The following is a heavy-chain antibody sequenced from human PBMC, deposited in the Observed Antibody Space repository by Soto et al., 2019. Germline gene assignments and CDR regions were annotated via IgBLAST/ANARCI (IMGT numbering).Heavy chain of an antibody. CDR3: ARARGYCSSTSCPNWFDP. CDR1: GYTFTSYA. CDR2: INAGNGNT. Sequence: ASVKVSCKASGYTFTSYAMHWVRQAPGQRLEWMGWINAGNGNTKYSQKFQGRVTITRDTSASTAYMELSSLRSEDTAVYYCARARGYCSSTSCPNWFDPWGQGTLGTVSS. D-gene: IGHD2-2*01. J-gene: IGHJ5*02. V-gene: IGHV1-3*01.